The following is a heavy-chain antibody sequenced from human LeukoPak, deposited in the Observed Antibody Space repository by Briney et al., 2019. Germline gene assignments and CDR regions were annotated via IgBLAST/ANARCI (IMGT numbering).Heavy chain of an antibody. Sequence: PGGSLRLSCAAPGFTFSTYAMGWVRQAPGKGLEWVSSTKGGGGDPFYADSVKGRFTISRDNSKNTLFLQLDSLRAEDSAVYYCAKGGHDFNPFYWWGQGTLVTVSS. CDR1: GFTFSTYA. CDR2: TKGGGGDP. J-gene: IGHJ4*02. V-gene: IGHV3-23*01. CDR3: AKGGHDFNPFYW. D-gene: IGHD2-21*02.